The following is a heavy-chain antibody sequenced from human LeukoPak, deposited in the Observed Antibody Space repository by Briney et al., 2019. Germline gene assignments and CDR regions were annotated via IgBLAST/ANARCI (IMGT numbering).Heavy chain of an antibody. V-gene: IGHV3-21*01. Sequence: PGGSLSLSCAASGFTFSSYSMNWVRQAPGKGLEWVSSISSSSSYIYYADSVKGRFTISRDNAKNSLYLQMNSLRAEDTAVYYCARSPSTVTTSWFDPWGQGTLVTVSS. CDR2: ISSSSSYI. CDR1: GFTFSSYS. J-gene: IGHJ5*02. CDR3: ARSPSTVTTSWFDP. D-gene: IGHD4-11*01.